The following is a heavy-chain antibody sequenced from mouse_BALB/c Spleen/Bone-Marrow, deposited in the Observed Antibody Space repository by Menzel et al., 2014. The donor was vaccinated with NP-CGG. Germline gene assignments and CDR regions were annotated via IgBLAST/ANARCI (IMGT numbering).Heavy chain of an antibody. CDR3: TRGGNWDDFDV. CDR1: GFTFSSFG. Sequence: EVQLVESGGGLVQPGGSRRLSCAASGFTFSSFGMHWVRQAPEKGLEWVAYISSGSSTIFYVDTVKGRFTISRDNPKNTLFRQMTSLRSEDTAMYYCTRGGNWDDFDVWGAGTTVTVSS. J-gene: IGHJ1*01. CDR2: ISSGSSTI. D-gene: IGHD4-1*01. V-gene: IGHV5-17*02.